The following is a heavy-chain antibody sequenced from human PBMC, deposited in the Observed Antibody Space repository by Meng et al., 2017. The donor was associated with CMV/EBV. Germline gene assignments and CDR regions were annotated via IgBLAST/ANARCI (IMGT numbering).Heavy chain of an antibody. V-gene: IGHV3-11*01. D-gene: IGHD2-2*01. CDR2: ISNSGSPI. CDR3: ARDRSTGWQYYSDFYGMDV. CDR1: GFRFSDYY. Sequence: GGSLRLSCAASGFRFSDYYMSWIRQAPGKGLEWISYISNSGSPIYNADSVKGRFTVSRDNAKNSLYLQMNSLRAEDTAVYYCARDRSTGWQYYSDFYGMDVWGQGTTVTVSS. J-gene: IGHJ6*02.